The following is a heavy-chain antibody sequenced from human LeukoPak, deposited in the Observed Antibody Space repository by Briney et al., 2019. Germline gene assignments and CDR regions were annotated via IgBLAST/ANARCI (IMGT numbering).Heavy chain of an antibody. CDR2: INHSGST. CDR1: GGSFSGYY. D-gene: IGHD6-13*01. J-gene: IGHJ5*02. Sequence: SETLSLTCAVYGGSFSGYYWSWIRQPPGKGLEWIGEINHSGSTNYNPSLKSRVTISVDTSKNQFSLKLSSVTAADTAVYYCARKSWYNWFDPWGQGTLVTVSS. V-gene: IGHV4-34*01. CDR3: ARKSWYNWFDP.